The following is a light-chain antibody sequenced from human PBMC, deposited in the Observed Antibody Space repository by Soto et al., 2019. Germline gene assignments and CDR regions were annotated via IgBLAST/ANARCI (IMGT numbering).Light chain of an antibody. CDR1: QSVSSNY. V-gene: IGKV3-20*01. J-gene: IGKJ3*01. Sequence: IVLKQSPGTLSLSPGERATLSCRASQSVSSNYLAWYQQKPGEAPRLLIYGASSRAIGIPDRFRGSGSGTDFTLTISRLEPEDFAVYYCQQYGNSPLGITFGPGTKVEIK. CDR3: QQYGNSPLGIT. CDR2: GAS.